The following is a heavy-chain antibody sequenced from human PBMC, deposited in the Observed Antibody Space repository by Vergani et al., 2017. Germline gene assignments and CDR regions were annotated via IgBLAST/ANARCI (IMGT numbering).Heavy chain of an antibody. Sequence: EVQLVESGGGLVQPGGSLRLSCAASGFTFSSYSMNWVRQAPGKGLEWVSYISSSSSTIYYADSVKGRFTISRYNAKNSLYLQMNSLRAEDTAVYYCARYYYDSSGYYGTSEYYYVMDVWGQGTAVTVSS. CDR1: GFTFSSYS. J-gene: IGHJ6*02. CDR2: ISSSSSTI. D-gene: IGHD3-22*01. V-gene: IGHV3-48*04. CDR3: ARYYYDSSGYYGTSEYYYVMDV.